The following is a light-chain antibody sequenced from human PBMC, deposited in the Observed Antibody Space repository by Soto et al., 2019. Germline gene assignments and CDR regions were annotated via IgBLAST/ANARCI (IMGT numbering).Light chain of an antibody. V-gene: IGKV3-15*01. J-gene: IGKJ1*01. CDR1: QSVRID. CDR2: GAS. CDR3: QQYNKGPLT. Sequence: IVLTQSPATLSLPPGERATLACRASQSVRIDLAWYQQTPGQAPGLLIDGASTRATGIPVSVSGSASGTEFTLTISSLQSEDFTLYYCQQYNKGPLTFCQGNKVDI.